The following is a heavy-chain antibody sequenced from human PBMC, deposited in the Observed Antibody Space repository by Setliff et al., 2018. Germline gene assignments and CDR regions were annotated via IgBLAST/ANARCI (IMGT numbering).Heavy chain of an antibody. Sequence: ASVKVSCKASGYTLIHYGISWVRQAPGQGLEWMGWIGAYTGNTNYAQKFQGRVTMTTDTSTSTAYLELRSLRSDDTAVYYCSRLVRYCTTTTCQSVPGAEVWGQGTLVTVSS. CDR1: GYTLIHYG. D-gene: IGHD2-8*01. V-gene: IGHV1-18*01. CDR3: SRLVRYCTTTTCQSVPGAEV. CDR2: IGAYTGNT. J-gene: IGHJ4*02.